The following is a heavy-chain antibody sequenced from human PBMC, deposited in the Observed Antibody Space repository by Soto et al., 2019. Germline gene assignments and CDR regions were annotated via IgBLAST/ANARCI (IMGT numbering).Heavy chain of an antibody. CDR3: ARGVVVPAAILGGYWFDP. Sequence: SVKVSCKASVGTFSIYTIIWVRQAPGQGLEWMGRIIPTLGIANYAQKFQGRVTITADKSTSTAYMELSSLRSEDTAVYYCARGVVVPAAILGGYWFDPWGQGTLVTVSS. D-gene: IGHD2-2*01. J-gene: IGHJ5*02. V-gene: IGHV1-69*02. CDR1: VGTFSIYT. CDR2: IIPTLGIA.